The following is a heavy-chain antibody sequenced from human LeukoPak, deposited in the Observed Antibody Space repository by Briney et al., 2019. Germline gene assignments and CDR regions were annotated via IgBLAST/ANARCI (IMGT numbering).Heavy chain of an antibody. CDR2: IYYSGST. Sequence: SETLSLTCTVSSASISTYYWSWIRQPPGKGLEWIGYIYYSGSTNYNPSLKSRVTISVDTSKNQFSLKLSSVTAADTAVYYCARDPSGYYFDYWGQGTLVTVSS. CDR3: ARDPSGYYFDY. V-gene: IGHV4-59*01. J-gene: IGHJ4*02. CDR1: SASISTYY.